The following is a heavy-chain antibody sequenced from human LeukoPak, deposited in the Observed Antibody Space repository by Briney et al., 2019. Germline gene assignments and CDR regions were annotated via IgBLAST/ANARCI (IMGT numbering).Heavy chain of an antibody. V-gene: IGHV3-30*02. D-gene: IGHD6-13*01. CDR3: AKGPTSSSPRAAY. Sequence: QPGGSLRLSCAASGFTFSGYGMHWVRQAPGKGLEWVGYIRYDGSDEYYADSVKGRFTISRDNSKNTLYLQMNSLRGEDTAVYYCAKGPTSSSPRAAYWGQGILVTVSS. CDR2: IRYDGSDE. J-gene: IGHJ4*02. CDR1: GFTFSGYG.